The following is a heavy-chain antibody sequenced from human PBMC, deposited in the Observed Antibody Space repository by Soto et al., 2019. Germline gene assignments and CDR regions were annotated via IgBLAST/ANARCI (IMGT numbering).Heavy chain of an antibody. V-gene: IGHV3-30*18. Sequence: GGSLRLSCAASGFTFSSYGMHWVRQAPGKGLEWVAVISYDGSNKYYADSVKGRFTISRDNSKNTLYLQMNSLRAEDTAVYYCAKDRELWLDYWGQGTLVTVSS. J-gene: IGHJ4*02. CDR2: ISYDGSNK. CDR3: AKDRELWLDY. D-gene: IGHD1-26*01. CDR1: GFTFSSYG.